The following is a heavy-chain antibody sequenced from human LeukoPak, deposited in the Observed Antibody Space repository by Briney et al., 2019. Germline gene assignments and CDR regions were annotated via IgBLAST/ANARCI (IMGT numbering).Heavy chain of an antibody. D-gene: IGHD3-10*01. J-gene: IGHJ6*02. Sequence: GASVKVSCKVSGYTLTELSMHWVRQAPGKGLEWVGGFDPEDGETIYAQKFQGRVTMTEDTSTDTAYMELSSLRSEDTAVYYCARDYFGNLDYYGSGSPALGGMDVWGQGTTVTVSS. CDR3: ARDYFGNLDYYGSGSPALGGMDV. V-gene: IGHV1-24*01. CDR1: GYTLTELS. CDR2: FDPEDGET.